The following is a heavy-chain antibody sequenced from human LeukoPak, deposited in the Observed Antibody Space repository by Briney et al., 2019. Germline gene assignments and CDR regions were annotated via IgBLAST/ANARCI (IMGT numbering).Heavy chain of an antibody. V-gene: IGHV4-31*03. D-gene: IGHD3-22*01. CDR1: GGSISSGGYY. Sequence: SQTLSLTCTVSGGSISSGGYYWSWIRQHPGKGLEWIGYIYYSGSTYYNLSLKSRVTISVDTSKNQFSLKLSSVTAADTAVYYCARVGVYYYDSSGYPLRPDAFDIWGQGTMVTVSS. J-gene: IGHJ3*02. CDR2: IYYSGST. CDR3: ARVGVYYYDSSGYPLRPDAFDI.